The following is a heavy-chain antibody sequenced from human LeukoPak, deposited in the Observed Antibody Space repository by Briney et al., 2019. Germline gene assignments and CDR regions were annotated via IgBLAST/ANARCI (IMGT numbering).Heavy chain of an antibody. J-gene: IGHJ4*02. CDR2: INAGNGNT. D-gene: IGHD2-8*01. CDR3: ARLKYCTNGVCYAGFDY. V-gene: IGHV1-3*01. Sequence: ASVKVSCKASGYTFTSYAMHWVRQAPGQRLEWMGWINAGNGNTKYSQRFQGRVTITRDTSADTAYMELSSLRSEDTAVYYCARLKYCTNGVCYAGFDYWGQGTLVTVSS. CDR1: GYTFTSYA.